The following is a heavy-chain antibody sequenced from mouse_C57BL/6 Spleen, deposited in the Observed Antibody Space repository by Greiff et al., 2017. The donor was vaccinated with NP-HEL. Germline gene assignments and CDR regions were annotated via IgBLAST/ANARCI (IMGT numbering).Heavy chain of an antibody. V-gene: IGHV1-59*01. CDR3: ARRGLITTVVATGDYFDY. Sequence: VQLQQPGAELVRPGTSVKLSCKASGYTFTSYWMHWVKQRPGQGLEWIGVIDPSDSYTNYNQKFKGKATLTVDTSSSTAYMQLSSLTSEDSAVYYCARRGLITTVVATGDYFDYWGQGTTLTVSS. CDR1: GYTFTSYW. CDR2: IDPSDSYT. J-gene: IGHJ2*01. D-gene: IGHD1-1*01.